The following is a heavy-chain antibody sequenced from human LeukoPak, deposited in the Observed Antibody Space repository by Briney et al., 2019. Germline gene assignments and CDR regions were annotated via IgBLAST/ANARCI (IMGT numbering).Heavy chain of an antibody. Sequence: PSETLSLTCTVSGGSISSYYWSWIRQPPGKGLEWIGCFFFGGSSDYKPPLQSRVTISVATSKNQLSLRVSSVTASDTAVYYCARRRYPSGQIDYWGQGTLVTVSS. D-gene: IGHD6-19*01. J-gene: IGHJ4*02. V-gene: IGHV4-59*08. CDR2: FFFGGSS. CDR3: ARRRYPSGQIDY. CDR1: GGSISSYY.